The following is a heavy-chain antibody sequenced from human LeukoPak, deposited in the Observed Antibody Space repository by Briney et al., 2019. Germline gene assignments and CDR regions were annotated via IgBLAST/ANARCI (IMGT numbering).Heavy chain of an antibody. V-gene: IGHV4-59*01. CDR1: GGSISSYY. CDR2: IYYSGST. J-gene: IGHJ4*02. Sequence: KSSETLSLTCTVSGGSISSYYWSWIRQPPGKGLEWTGYIYYSGSTNYNPSLKSRVTISVDTSKNQFSLKLSSVTAADTAVYYCARARYYYDSSGYYGEYYFDYWGQGTLVTVSS. CDR3: ARARYYYDSSGYYGEYYFDY. D-gene: IGHD3-22*01.